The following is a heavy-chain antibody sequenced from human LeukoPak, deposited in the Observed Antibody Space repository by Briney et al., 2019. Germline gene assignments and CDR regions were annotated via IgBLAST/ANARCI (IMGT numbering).Heavy chain of an antibody. CDR3: ARHWAHLDY. V-gene: IGHV3-7*01. D-gene: IGHD7-27*01. CDR2: IREDGSEI. Sequence: GSLRLSCVGSGFTFNTYWMNWVRQAPGKGLGWVANIREDGSEIYYLDSVKGRFTIFRDNAKNSLYLQMNGLRAEDTAVYYCARHWAHLDYWGQGTLVTVSS. J-gene: IGHJ4*02. CDR1: GFTFNTYW.